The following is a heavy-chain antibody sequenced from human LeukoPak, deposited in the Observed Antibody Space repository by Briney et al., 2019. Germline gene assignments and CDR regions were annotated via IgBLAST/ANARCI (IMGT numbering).Heavy chain of an antibody. CDR1: GGTFSSYA. CDR2: IIPIFGIA. J-gene: IGHJ4*02. CDR3: AGGGGYCSGGSCPIDY. Sequence: SVRVSCKASGGTFSSYAISWVRGAPGRGLEWMGGIIPIFGIANYAQKYHGRVTITADNSTSTAYMELSSLRSEDTAVYYCAGGGGYCSGGSCPIDYWGQGTLVTVSS. D-gene: IGHD2-15*01. V-gene: IGHV1-69*10.